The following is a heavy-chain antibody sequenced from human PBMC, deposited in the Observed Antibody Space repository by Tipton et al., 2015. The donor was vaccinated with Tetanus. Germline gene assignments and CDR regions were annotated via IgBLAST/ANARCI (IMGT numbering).Heavy chain of an antibody. D-gene: IGHD6-19*01. CDR2: ISPFNNNI. CDR1: GYTFTHYG. V-gene: IGHV1-18*01. J-gene: IGHJ4*02. CDR3: ARGRGLGPHEFFAH. Sequence: QLVQSGAEVKKPGASVKVSCKASGYTFTHYGVNWVRQAPGQGLEWMGWISPFNNNINYAEKFQGRLTMTTDRSTSTVYMELRSLVSGDTAVYFCARGRGLGPHEFFAHWGQGTLVTVSS.